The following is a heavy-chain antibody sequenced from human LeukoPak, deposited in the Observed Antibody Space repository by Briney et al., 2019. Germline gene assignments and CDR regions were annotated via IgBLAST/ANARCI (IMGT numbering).Heavy chain of an antibody. CDR2: ISGSSSYM. D-gene: IGHD1-26*01. Sequence: GGSLRLSCAASGFTFSPYSMNWVRQAPGKGLEWVSYISGSSSYMYYADSVKGRFTISRDNAKESLYLQMNSLRAEDTAVYYCARDRRAYGGATTPYWFDPWGQGTLVTVSS. V-gene: IGHV3-21*05. CDR3: ARDRRAYGGATTPYWFDP. CDR1: GFTFSPYS. J-gene: IGHJ5*02.